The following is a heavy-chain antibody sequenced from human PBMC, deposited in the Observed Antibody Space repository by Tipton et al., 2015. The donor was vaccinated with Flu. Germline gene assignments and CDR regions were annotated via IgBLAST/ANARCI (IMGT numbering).Heavy chain of an antibody. CDR3: ARDPSNYYDRSGYPIL. CDR1: GYTFTAYY. J-gene: IGHJ6*02. Sequence: QSGAVVKKPGASVKVSCKASGYTFTAYYMHWVRQAPGQGLEWMGWMNPESGTTDFAQKFQGRVSLTRDTSINTAYLELSSLTYADTAVYFCARDPSNYYDRSGYPILWGQGTTVTVSS. CDR2: MNPESGTT. D-gene: IGHD3-22*01. V-gene: IGHV1-2*02.